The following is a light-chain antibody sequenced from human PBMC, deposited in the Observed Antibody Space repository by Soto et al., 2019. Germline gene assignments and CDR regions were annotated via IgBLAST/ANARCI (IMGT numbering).Light chain of an antibody. CDR1: QSVSSY. V-gene: IGKV3-15*01. Sequence: EIVMTQSPAPLSLSPGESATLSCRASQSVSSYLAWYQQRPGQAPRLLIYDASTRATGIPPRFSGGGSGTEFTVTISSLQSEDFAIYYCQQYDIWPPYTFGQGTKVDI. J-gene: IGKJ2*01. CDR2: DAS. CDR3: QQYDIWPPYT.